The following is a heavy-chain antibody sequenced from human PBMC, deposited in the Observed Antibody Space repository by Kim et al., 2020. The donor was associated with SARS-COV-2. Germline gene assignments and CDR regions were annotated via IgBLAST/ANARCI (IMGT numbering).Heavy chain of an antibody. Sequence: SQKFQGRVTITRDTSASTAYMELSSLRSEDTAVYYCASTNSWYGYNWFDPWGQGTLVTVSS. V-gene: IGHV1-3*01. D-gene: IGHD6-13*01. J-gene: IGHJ5*02. CDR3: ASTNSWYGYNWFDP.